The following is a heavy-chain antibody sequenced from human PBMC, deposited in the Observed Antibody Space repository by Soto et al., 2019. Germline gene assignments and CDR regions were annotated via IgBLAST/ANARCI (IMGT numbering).Heavy chain of an antibody. CDR1: GGSFSGYY. Sequence: SETLSLTCAVYGGSFSGYYWSWIRQPPGKGLEWIGEINHSGNTNYNPSLKSRVTISVDTSKNQFSLKLSSVTAEDTAVYYCAIEKVGATSAHVFDIWGQGTMVTVSS. J-gene: IGHJ3*02. V-gene: IGHV4-34*01. CDR2: INHSGNT. CDR3: AIEKVGATSAHVFDI. D-gene: IGHD1-26*01.